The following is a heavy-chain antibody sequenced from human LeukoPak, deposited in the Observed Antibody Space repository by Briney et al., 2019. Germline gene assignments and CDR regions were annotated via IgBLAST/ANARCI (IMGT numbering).Heavy chain of an antibody. CDR3: ARDEIEELLTGWGGMDV. D-gene: IGHD3-10*01. CDR1: GYTFTTYA. Sequence: GASVKVSCKASGYTFTTYAMHWVRQAPGQRLEWMGWINGGNGNTKYSQKFQDRVTFTRDTSASTAYMELSSLRSEDTAVYYCARDEIEELLTGWGGMDVWGQGTTVIVSS. V-gene: IGHV1-3*01. J-gene: IGHJ6*02. CDR2: INGGNGNT.